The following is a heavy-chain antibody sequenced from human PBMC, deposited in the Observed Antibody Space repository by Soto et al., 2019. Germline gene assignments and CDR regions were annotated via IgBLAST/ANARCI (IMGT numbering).Heavy chain of an antibody. Sequence: SVKVSFKASGGSFGKSAINWVRQTPGQGLEWLGGFIPVYRTLNYAQKFQGRVTITADESTGTAYMTLSSLASGDTAVYYCATGVIWIGYFTVDSWGQGTRVTVSS. V-gene: IGHV1-69*13. CDR2: FIPVYRTL. CDR3: ATGVIWIGYFTVDS. D-gene: IGHD3-3*01. CDR1: GGSFGKSA. J-gene: IGHJ4*02.